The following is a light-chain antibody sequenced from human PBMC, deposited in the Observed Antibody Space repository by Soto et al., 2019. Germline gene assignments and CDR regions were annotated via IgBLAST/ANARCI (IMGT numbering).Light chain of an antibody. CDR3: CSYAGSYFYV. CDR2: YVS. J-gene: IGLJ1*01. V-gene: IGLV2-11*01. Sequence: QSALTQPRSVSGSPGQSVTISCTGTSSDVGGYNYVSWYQQHPGKAPKLMIYYVSKRPSGVPDRFSGSKSGNTASLTISGLQAEDEADYYCCSYAGSYFYVFGTGTKVTVL. CDR1: SSDVGGYNY.